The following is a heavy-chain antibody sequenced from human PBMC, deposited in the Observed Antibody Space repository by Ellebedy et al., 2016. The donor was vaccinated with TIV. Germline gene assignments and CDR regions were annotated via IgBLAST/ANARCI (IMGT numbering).Heavy chain of an antibody. CDR1: GFTFSSYA. CDR3: ARDLTTVTSYSDY. Sequence: GESLKISXAASGFTFSSYAMNWVRQAPGKGLEWVSSISSSSSYIYYADSVKGRFTISRDNAKNSLYLQMNSLRAEDTAVYYCARDLTTVTSYSDYWGQGTLVTVSS. CDR2: ISSSSSYI. D-gene: IGHD4-17*01. V-gene: IGHV3-21*01. J-gene: IGHJ4*02.